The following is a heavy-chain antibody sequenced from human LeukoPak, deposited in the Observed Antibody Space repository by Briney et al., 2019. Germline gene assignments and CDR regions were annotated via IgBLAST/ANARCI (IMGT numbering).Heavy chain of an antibody. CDR3: ASFRGAGPMVRGSYYY. CDR2: ISYDGSNK. V-gene: IGHV3-30*04. D-gene: IGHD3-16*01. Sequence: GGSLRLSCAASGFTFSSYAMHWVRQAPGKGLEWVAVISYDGSNKYYADSMKGRFTISRDNSKNTLYLQMNSLRAEDTAVYYCASFRGAGPMVRGSYYYWGQGTLVTVSS. CDR1: GFTFSSYA. J-gene: IGHJ4*02.